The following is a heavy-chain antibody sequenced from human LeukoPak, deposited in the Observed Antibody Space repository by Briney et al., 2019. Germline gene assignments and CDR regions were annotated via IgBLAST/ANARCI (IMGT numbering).Heavy chain of an antibody. V-gene: IGHV3-23*01. D-gene: IGHD3-22*01. Sequence: GGSLRLSCAASGFTFSNFAMSWVRQAPGKGLEWVSVISGSGGSTYYADSVKGRFTISRDNSKNTLYVQMTSLRAEDTAVYYCAKEQSYYDSSGYYDYWGQGTLVTVS. J-gene: IGHJ4*02. CDR3: AKEQSYYDSSGYYDY. CDR2: ISGSGGST. CDR1: GFTFSNFA.